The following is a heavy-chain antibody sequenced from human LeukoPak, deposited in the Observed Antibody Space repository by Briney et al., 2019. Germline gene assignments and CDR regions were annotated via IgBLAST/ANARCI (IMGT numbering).Heavy chain of an antibody. V-gene: IGHV3-23*01. CDR1: GFTFSIYA. D-gene: IGHD6-13*01. CDR2: ISGSGGST. Sequence: GGSLRLSCAASGFTFSIYAMSWVRQAPGKGLEWVSAISGSGGSTYYADSVKGRFTISRDNSKNTLYLRMNSLRAEDTAVYYCAKGPIAAAGRIISYFDYWGQGTLVTVSS. J-gene: IGHJ4*02. CDR3: AKGPIAAAGRIISYFDY.